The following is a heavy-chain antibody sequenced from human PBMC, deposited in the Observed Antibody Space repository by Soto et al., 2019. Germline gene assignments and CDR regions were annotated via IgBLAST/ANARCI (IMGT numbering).Heavy chain of an antibody. Sequence: SETLSLTCAVSVCSISVIDGWSWVRQPPGKGLEWIGEIYHSGSTNYNPSLKSRVTISVDKSKNQFSLKLSSVTAADTAVYYCAQGERSGWYRGNWFDPWGQGTLVTVSS. CDR2: IYHSGST. CDR3: AQGERSGWYRGNWFDP. V-gene: IGHV4-4*02. D-gene: IGHD6-19*01. CDR1: VCSISVIDG. J-gene: IGHJ5*02.